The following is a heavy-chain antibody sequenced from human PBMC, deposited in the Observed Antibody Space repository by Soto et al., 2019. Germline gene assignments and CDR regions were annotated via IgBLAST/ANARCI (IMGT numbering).Heavy chain of an antibody. CDR2: INSDARST. V-gene: IGHV3-74*01. Sequence: EVQLVESGGGLVQPGGSLRLSCVASGFTFSSYWVHWVRQAPGKGLVWVSRINSDARSTTYADSVKGRFTISRDNAKNTLYLQMSSLRAEDTAVYYCVGGYSSSWGIDVWGQGTTVTVSS. CDR1: GFTFSSYW. D-gene: IGHD6-13*01. J-gene: IGHJ6*02. CDR3: VGGYSSSWGIDV.